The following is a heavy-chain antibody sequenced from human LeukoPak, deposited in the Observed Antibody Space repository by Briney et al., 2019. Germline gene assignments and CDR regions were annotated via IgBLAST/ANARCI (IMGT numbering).Heavy chain of an antibody. CDR3: ARHDYYYYYMDV. Sequence: SETLSPTCTVSGGSVSSYYWSWIRQSPGKGLEWIGYIYSSGSSNYNPSLKSRVTISVDTSKSQFSLELSSVTAADTAVYFCARHDYYYYYMDVWGKGTTVTVSS. CDR1: GGSVSSYY. V-gene: IGHV4-59*08. CDR2: IYSSGSS. J-gene: IGHJ6*03.